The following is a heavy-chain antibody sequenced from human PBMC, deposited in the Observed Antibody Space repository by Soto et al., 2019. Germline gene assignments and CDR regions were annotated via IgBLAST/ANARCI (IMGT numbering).Heavy chain of an antibody. CDR1: GFTFDNFG. D-gene: IGHD3-10*01. J-gene: IGHJ4*02. CDR2: IYYDGSKK. Sequence: ESRGGVVQPGRSLRLSCAASGFTFDNFGMHWVRQAPGKGLEWVSVIYYDGSKKYYADSVRGRFTISRDNSKNMLYLQMDSLRAEDTATYYCARSPRVRGGTASRGCWGQGTLVTVSS. CDR3: ARSPRVRGGTASRGC. V-gene: IGHV3-33*01.